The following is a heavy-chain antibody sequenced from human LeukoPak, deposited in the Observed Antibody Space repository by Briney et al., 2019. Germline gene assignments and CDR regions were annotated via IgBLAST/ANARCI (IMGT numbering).Heavy chain of an antibody. Sequence: SETLSLTCAVYGGSFSGYYWSWIRQPPGKGLGWIGEINHSGSTNYNSSLKSRVTISVDTSKNQVSLKLTSVTAADTAVYYCAREGTTAVTPHACFDYWGQGTLVTVSS. CDR2: INHSGST. J-gene: IGHJ4*02. CDR3: AREGTTAVTPHACFDY. CDR1: GGSFSGYY. V-gene: IGHV4-34*01. D-gene: IGHD4-17*01.